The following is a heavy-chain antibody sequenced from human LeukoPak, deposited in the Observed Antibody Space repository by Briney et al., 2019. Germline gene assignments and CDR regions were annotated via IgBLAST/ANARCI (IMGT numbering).Heavy chain of an antibody. CDR3: SKWKAIVLVPAARSPIDY. D-gene: IGHD2-2*01. V-gene: IGHV3-53*01. CDR2: IYGGGIT. Sequence: GGSLRLSCAASGFTVSSNYMNWVRQAPGKGLEWVSVIYGGGITHYADSVKGRFTISRDNSKHTLYLQMNSLRAEDTAVYYCSKWKAIVLVPAARSPIDYWGQGTLVTVSS. CDR1: GFTVSSNY. J-gene: IGHJ4*02.